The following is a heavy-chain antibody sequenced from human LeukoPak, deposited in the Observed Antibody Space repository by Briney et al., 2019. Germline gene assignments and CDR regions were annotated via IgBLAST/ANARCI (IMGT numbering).Heavy chain of an antibody. Sequence: ASVKVSCKASGYTFTSYDINWVRQAPGQGLEWLLWLSPASGNTAYAQKLQGRVTLTRDTSIRTVYMELSSLRSDDTAVYYCTRGEGILGSYWGQGTLVTVSS. CDR3: TRGEGILGSY. D-gene: IGHD1-26*01. V-gene: IGHV1-8*01. CDR2: LSPASGNT. CDR1: GYTFTSYD. J-gene: IGHJ4*02.